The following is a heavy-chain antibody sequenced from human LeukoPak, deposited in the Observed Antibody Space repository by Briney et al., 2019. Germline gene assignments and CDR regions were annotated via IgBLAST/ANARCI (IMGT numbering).Heavy chain of an antibody. Sequence: PSETLSLTCAVYGGSFSGYYWSWIRQPPGKGLEWIGEINHSGSTNYNPSLKSRVTISVDTSKNQFSLKLSSVTAADTAVYYCARSAGYSYGTKAKFDYWGQGTLVTVSS. V-gene: IGHV4-34*01. CDR3: ARSAGYSYGTKAKFDY. D-gene: IGHD5-18*01. J-gene: IGHJ4*02. CDR1: GGSFSGYY. CDR2: INHSGST.